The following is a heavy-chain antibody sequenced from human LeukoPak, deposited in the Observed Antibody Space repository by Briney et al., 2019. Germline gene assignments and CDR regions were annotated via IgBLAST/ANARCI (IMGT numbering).Heavy chain of an antibody. CDR1: GYSISSSNW. Sequence: PETLSLTCAVSGYSISSSNWWGWIRQPPGKGLEWIGYIYYSGSTYYNPSLKSRVTMSVDTSKNQFSLKLSSVTAVDTAVYYCVRGTTAYAFDIWGQGTMVTVSS. CDR3: VRGTTAYAFDI. CDR2: IYYSGST. V-gene: IGHV4-28*01. J-gene: IGHJ3*02. D-gene: IGHD1-1*01.